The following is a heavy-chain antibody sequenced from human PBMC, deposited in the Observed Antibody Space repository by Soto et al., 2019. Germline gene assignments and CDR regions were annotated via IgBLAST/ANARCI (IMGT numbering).Heavy chain of an antibody. CDR3: ARDKLSGLNCSGGSCYLAYYYGMDV. D-gene: IGHD2-15*01. Sequence: ASVKVSCKASGGTFSSYTISWVRQAPGQGLEWMGRIIPILGIANYAQKFQGRVTITADKSTSTAYMELSSLRSEDTAVYYCARDKLSGLNCSGGSCYLAYYYGMDVWGQGTTVTVSS. J-gene: IGHJ6*02. V-gene: IGHV1-69*04. CDR2: IIPILGIA. CDR1: GGTFSSYT.